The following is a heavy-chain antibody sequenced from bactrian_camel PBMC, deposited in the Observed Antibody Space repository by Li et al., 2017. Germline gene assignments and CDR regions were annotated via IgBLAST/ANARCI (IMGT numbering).Heavy chain of an antibody. V-gene: IGHV3S54*01. CDR3: TRETQWVGYHEFAEY. CDR1: GPTSRYNS. CDR2: IYTGGYAQ. J-gene: IGHJ4*01. D-gene: IGHD5*01. Sequence: VQLVESGGESVQAGGSLTLSCAVSGPTSRYNSMAWFRQAPGKEREGVALIYTGGYAQYNGDSVKDRFTISRDNAKNTLYLQLNSLTREDSAMYYCTRETQWVGYHEFAEYWGQGTQVTVS.